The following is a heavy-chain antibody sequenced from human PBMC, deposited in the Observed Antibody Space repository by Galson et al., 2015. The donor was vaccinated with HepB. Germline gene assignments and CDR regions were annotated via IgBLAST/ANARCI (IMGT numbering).Heavy chain of an antibody. CDR1: GYSFTSYW. D-gene: IGHD3-22*01. CDR3: ARLYRITMIVVVSGWYFDL. J-gene: IGHJ2*01. V-gene: IGHV5-51*03. Sequence: QSGAEVKKPGESLKISCKGSGYSFTSYWIGWVRQIPGKGLEWMGIIYPGDSDTRYSPSFQGQVTISADKSISTAYLQWSSLKASDTAMYYCARLYRITMIVVVSGWYFDLWGRGTLVTVSS. CDR2: IYPGDSDT.